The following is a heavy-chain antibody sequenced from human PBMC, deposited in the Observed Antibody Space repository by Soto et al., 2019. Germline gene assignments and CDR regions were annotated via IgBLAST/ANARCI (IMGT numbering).Heavy chain of an antibody. CDR3: ASDGEVFWSGYKYYYGMDV. CDR1: GHTFTTYG. D-gene: IGHD3-3*01. Sequence: QVQLVQSGAEVKKPGASVKVSCKASGHTFTTYGISWVRQAPGQGLEWMGWISAYNGNTNYAQKLQGRVTMTTDTXTSTAYMELRSLRSADTAVYYCASDGEVFWSGYKYYYGMDVWGQGTTVTVSS. CDR2: ISAYNGNT. V-gene: IGHV1-18*01. J-gene: IGHJ6*02.